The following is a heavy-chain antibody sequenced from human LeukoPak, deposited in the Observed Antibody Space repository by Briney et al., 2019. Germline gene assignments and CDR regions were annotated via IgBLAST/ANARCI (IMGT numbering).Heavy chain of an antibody. V-gene: IGHV4-59*01. CDR2: IYYSGST. Sequence: SETLSLTCPVSGGSISSYYWSWIRQPPGKGLEWIGYIYYSGSTNYNPSLKSRVTISVDTTKNQFSLKLSSVTAADTAVYYCARDGGGEYYFDYWGQGTLVTLSS. J-gene: IGHJ4*02. D-gene: IGHD3-16*01. CDR3: ARDGGGEYYFDY. CDR1: GGSISSYY.